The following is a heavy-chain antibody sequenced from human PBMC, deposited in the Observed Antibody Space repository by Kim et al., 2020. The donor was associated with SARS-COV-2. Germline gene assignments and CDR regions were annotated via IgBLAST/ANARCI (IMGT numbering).Heavy chain of an antibody. D-gene: IGHD2-21*02. CDR3: AKGEPGDWPFDY. CDR2: ISGSGGST. J-gene: IGHJ4*02. Sequence: GGSLRLSCAASGFTFSNYAMNWVRQAPGKGLEWVSVISGSGGSTYYADSVKGRFTISRDNSKNTLYLQMNSLRDEDTAVYYCAKGEPGDWPFDYWGQGTL. V-gene: IGHV3-23*01. CDR1: GFTFSNYA.